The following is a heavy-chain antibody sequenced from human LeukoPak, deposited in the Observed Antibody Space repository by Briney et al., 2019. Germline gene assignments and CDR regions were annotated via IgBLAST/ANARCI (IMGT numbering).Heavy chain of an antibody. J-gene: IGHJ3*02. D-gene: IGHD3-22*01. Sequence: SQTLSLTCTVSGGSIISGGYLWSWIRQHPGKGLEWTGYICYSGSTHYNSSLESRVTISVDTSKKQFSLKLSSVTAADTAVYYCAAFDSATYDAFDIWGQGTMVTVSS. CDR3: AAFDSATYDAFDI. V-gene: IGHV4-31*03. CDR2: ICYSGST. CDR1: GGSIISGGYL.